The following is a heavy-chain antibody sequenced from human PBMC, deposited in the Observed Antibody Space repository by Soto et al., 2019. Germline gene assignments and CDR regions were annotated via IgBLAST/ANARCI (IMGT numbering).Heavy chain of an antibody. Sequence: SETLSLTCTVSGGSISRGGYYWIWIRQHPGKGLEWIGYIYYSGSTYYNPSLKSRVTISVDTSKNQFSLKLSSVTAADTAVYYCARFSYGSGLSGNAFDIWGQGTMVT. J-gene: IGHJ3*02. D-gene: IGHD3-10*01. CDR3: ARFSYGSGLSGNAFDI. V-gene: IGHV4-31*03. CDR2: IYYSGST. CDR1: GGSISRGGYY.